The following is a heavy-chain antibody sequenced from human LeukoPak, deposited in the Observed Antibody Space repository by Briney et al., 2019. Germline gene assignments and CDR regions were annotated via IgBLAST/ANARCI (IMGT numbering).Heavy chain of an antibody. CDR3: ARARGWGAFDI. V-gene: IGHV4-30-4*01. CDR2: IYYGGST. Sequence: SETLSLTCTVSGGSISSGDYYWSWIRQPPGKGLEWIGYIYYGGSTYYNPSLKSRVTISVDTSKNQFSLKLSSVTAADTAVYYCARARGWGAFDIWGQGTMVTVSS. D-gene: IGHD5-12*01. CDR1: GGSISSGDYY. J-gene: IGHJ3*02.